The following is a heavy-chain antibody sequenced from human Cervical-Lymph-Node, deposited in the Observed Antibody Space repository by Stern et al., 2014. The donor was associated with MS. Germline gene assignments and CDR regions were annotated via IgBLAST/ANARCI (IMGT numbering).Heavy chain of an antibody. CDR3: VRNGFYSMDV. V-gene: IGHV4-4*02. CDR1: GDSISSDNW. Sequence: QLQLQESGPGLVKPSGTLSVTCAVSGDSISSDNWWIWVRQPPGKGLEWIGEVYHSGSTSYTPSLKSRFTISVDKSKNQFSLKLTSVTAADTAVYYCVRNGFYSMDVWGQGTTVTVSS. D-gene: IGHD2-15*01. J-gene: IGHJ6*02. CDR2: VYHSGST.